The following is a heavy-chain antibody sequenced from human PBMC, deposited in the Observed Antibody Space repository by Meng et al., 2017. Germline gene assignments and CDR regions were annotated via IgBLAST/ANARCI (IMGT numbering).Heavy chain of an antibody. CDR1: GGSLSGYY. D-gene: IGHD3-10*01. J-gene: IGHJ5*02. V-gene: IGHV4-34*01. CDR3: ARGLRITMVRGVKGWFDP. CDR2: INHSGST. Sequence: QVQLQQLAQGLLKPSRTLSLTWPVYGGSLSGYYWSWNRQPPGKGLEWIGEINHSGSTNYNPSLKSRVTISVDTSKNQFSLKLSSVTAADTAVYYCARGLRITMVRGVKGWFDPWGQGTLVTVSS.